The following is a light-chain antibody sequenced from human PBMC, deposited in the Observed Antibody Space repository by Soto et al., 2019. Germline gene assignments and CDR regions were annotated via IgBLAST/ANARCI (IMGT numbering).Light chain of an antibody. J-gene: IGKJ5*01. CDR2: GAS. CDR3: HQLNNYPIT. V-gene: IGKV1-9*01. Sequence: IQLTRSPWSLSASVWDRVTITCRASQGINNYVAWYQQKPGKAPKLLIYGASTLQSGVPSRFSGSGSGTDFTLTISSLLPEDFATYYCHQLNNYPITFGQGTRLEI. CDR1: QGINNY.